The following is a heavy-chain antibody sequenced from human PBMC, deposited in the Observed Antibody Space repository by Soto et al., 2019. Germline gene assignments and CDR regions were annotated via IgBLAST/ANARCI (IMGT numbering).Heavy chain of an antibody. J-gene: IGHJ6*03. Sequence: PSETLSLTCTVSGGSISSYYWSWIRQPPGKGLEWIGYIYYSGSTNYNPSLRSRVTISVDTSKNQFSLKLSSVTAADTAVYYCASRGYCSGGSCYSTGGPNYMDVWXKGTTVTVSS. CDR1: GGSISSYY. V-gene: IGHV4-59*08. D-gene: IGHD2-15*01. CDR2: IYYSGST. CDR3: ASRGYCSGGSCYSTGGPNYMDV.